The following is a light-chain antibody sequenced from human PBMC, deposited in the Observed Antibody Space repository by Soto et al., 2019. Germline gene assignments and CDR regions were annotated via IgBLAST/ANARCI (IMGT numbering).Light chain of an antibody. CDR2: AAA. J-gene: IGKJ1*01. CDR1: QSISSY. V-gene: IGKV1-39*01. CDR3: QLRYGTPWT. Sequence: DIQMTQSPSSLSASVGDRVTITCRASQSISSYLNWYQQKPGKDPKLLIYAAASLQRGVPPRSSGSVQGTDFTLTISSLQPEEFATYCCQLRYGTPWTFRQGLQGEMK.